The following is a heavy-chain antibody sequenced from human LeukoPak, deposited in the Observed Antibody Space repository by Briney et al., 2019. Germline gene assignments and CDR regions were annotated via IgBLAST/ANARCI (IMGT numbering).Heavy chain of an antibody. J-gene: IGHJ4*02. CDR1: GYTFTSYG. CDR2: ISAYNGNT. V-gene: IGHV1-18*01. CDR3: ARDHYGDYGNQPPTDY. D-gene: IGHD4-17*01. Sequence: ASVKVSCKASGYTFTSYGISWVRQAPGQGLEWMGWISAYNGNTNYAQELQGRVTMTTDTSTSTAYMELRSLRSDDTAVYYCARDHYGDYGNQPPTDYWGQGTLVTVSS.